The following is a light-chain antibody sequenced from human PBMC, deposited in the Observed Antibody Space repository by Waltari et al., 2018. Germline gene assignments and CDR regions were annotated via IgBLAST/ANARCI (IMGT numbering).Light chain of an antibody. CDR1: HNINIF. CDR2: KAS. V-gene: IGKV1-39*01. CDR3: QQAYSVPYT. Sequence: DIQMTQSPSSLSASVGDRVTITCRTSHNINIFLNWYQQKPGEGPKLLIYKASNMEGGVPSRFSGSGSGTEFSLSISSRQPDDFATYFCQQAYSVPYTFGQGTNL. J-gene: IGKJ2*01.